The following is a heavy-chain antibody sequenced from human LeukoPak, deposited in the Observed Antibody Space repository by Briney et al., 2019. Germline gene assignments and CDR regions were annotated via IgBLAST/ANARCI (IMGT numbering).Heavy chain of an antibody. CDR2: LYYSGGT. Sequence: SDPLSLTRTVPGGSINTYHWSWIPQPPGKGLGEIGHLYYSGGTNYNPSLKSRVTMSVDTSKNQFSLKLNSVTAADTAVYYCAREWGRIAAAGTGWLDPWGQGTLVTVSS. V-gene: IGHV4-59*01. CDR1: GGSINTYH. CDR3: AREWGRIAAAGTGWLDP. D-gene: IGHD6-13*01. J-gene: IGHJ5*02.